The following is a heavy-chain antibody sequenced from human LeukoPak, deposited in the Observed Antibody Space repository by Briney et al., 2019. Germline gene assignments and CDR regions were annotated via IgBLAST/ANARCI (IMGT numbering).Heavy chain of an antibody. CDR1: GYTFTSYG. CDR3: ATWGSGWYRPDAFDI. J-gene: IGHJ3*02. V-gene: IGHV1-18*01. D-gene: IGHD6-19*01. CDR2: ISAYNGNT. Sequence: GASVKVSCKASGYTFTSYGISWVRQAPGQGLEWMGWISAYNGNTNYAQKLQGRVTMTTDTSTSTAYMELRSLRSDDTAVYYCATWGSGWYRPDAFDIWGQGTMVTVSS.